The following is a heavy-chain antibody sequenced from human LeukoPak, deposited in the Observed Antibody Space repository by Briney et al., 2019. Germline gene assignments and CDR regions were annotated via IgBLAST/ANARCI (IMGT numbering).Heavy chain of an antibody. CDR1: GFTVSSNY. CDR2: IYSGGST. D-gene: IGHD3-10*01. Sequence: GGSLRLSCAASGFTVSSNYMSWVRQAPGKGLEWASVIYSGGSTYYADSVKGRFTISRDNSKNTLYLQMNSLRAEDTAVYYCARDGYYGSGKEDGMDVWGQGTLVTVSS. J-gene: IGHJ6*02. V-gene: IGHV3-53*01. CDR3: ARDGYYGSGKEDGMDV.